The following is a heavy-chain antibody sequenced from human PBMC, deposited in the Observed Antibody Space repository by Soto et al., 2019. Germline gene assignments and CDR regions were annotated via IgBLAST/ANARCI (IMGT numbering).Heavy chain of an antibody. CDR1: GFSFRSYW. J-gene: IGHJ4*02. CDR2: ISSDGSTT. D-gene: IGHD3-9*01. CDR3: AREYYGVLTGYYNDF. V-gene: IGHV3-74*01. Sequence: EVPLVESGGDLVQSGGSLGLSCAASGFSFRSYWMHWVRQAPGKGLVWVARISSDGSTTTYADSASGRFIISRDNDANIPYLQMSSLRAEDTAVYYCAREYYGVLTGYYNDFWGQGTLVTVSS.